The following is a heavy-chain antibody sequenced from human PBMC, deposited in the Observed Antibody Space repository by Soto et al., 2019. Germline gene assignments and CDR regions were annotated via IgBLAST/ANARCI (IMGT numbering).Heavy chain of an antibody. CDR3: ARDPEVVRGWFDP. CDR2: ISSSSSYI. V-gene: IGHV3-21*01. Sequence: EVQLVESGGGLVKPGGSLRLSCAASGFTFSSYSMNWVHQAPGKGLEWVSSISSSSSYIYYADSVKGRFTISRDNAKNSLYLQMNSLRAEDTAVYYCARDPEVVRGWFDPWGQGTLVTVSS. J-gene: IGHJ5*02. CDR1: GFTFSSYS. D-gene: IGHD2-15*01.